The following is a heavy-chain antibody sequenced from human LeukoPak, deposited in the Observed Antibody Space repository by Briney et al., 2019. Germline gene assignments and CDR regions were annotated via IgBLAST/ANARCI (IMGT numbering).Heavy chain of an antibody. J-gene: IGHJ6*02. CDR1: GFTFSSYS. D-gene: IGHD6-19*01. V-gene: IGHV3-21*01. CDR3: ARDHSSGWXLYYYGMDV. Sequence: GGSLRLSCAASGFTFSSYSMNWVRQAPGKGLEWVSSISSSSSYIYYADSVKGRFTISRDNAKNTLYLQMNSLRAEDTAVYYCARDHSSGWXLYYYGMDVWGQGTTVTV. CDR2: ISSSSSYI.